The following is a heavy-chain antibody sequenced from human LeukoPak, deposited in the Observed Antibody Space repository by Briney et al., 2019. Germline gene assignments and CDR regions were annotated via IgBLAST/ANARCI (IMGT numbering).Heavy chain of an antibody. J-gene: IGHJ5*02. Sequence: GGSLRLSCPPSAFTFSSYSMNWDPQAPGKGLHWVSSISSSSSYIYYADSVEGRFTISRDNAKNSLYLQMNSMSADDKAVYYCAITPLWATLAWGQGTLVTVSS. V-gene: IGHV3-21*01. CDR3: AITPLWATLA. D-gene: IGHD3-16*01. CDR2: ISSSSSYI. CDR1: AFTFSSYS.